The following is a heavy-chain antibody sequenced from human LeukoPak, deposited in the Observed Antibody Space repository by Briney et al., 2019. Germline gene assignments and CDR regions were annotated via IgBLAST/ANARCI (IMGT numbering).Heavy chain of an antibody. Sequence: GRSLRLSCAASGFTFSSYGVHWVRQAPGKGLEWVAVISYDGSNKYYADSVKGRFAISRDNSKNTLYLQMNSLRAEDTAVYYCAKDRTIVWGQGTTVTVSS. D-gene: IGHD1-1*01. CDR3: AKDRTIV. CDR2: ISYDGSNK. CDR1: GFTFSSYG. V-gene: IGHV3-30*18. J-gene: IGHJ6*02.